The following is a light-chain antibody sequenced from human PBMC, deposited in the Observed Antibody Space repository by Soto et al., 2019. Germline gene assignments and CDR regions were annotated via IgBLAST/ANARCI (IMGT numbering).Light chain of an antibody. V-gene: IGKV3-11*01. CDR3: QQRSNWPRNT. CDR2: DIS. Sequence: EIVLTQSPATLSLSPGERATLSCRASQTVSSHLASYHQKPGQAPRLLIYDISTRDTGIPARFSGSGSGTDFTLTISSLEPEDSAVYYCQQRSNWPRNTFGQGTKLEIK. CDR1: QTVSSH. J-gene: IGKJ2*01.